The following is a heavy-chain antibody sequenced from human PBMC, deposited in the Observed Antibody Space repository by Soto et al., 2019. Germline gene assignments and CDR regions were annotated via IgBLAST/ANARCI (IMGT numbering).Heavy chain of an antibody. CDR1: GYTFTSYG. V-gene: IGHV1-3*01. D-gene: IGHD6-13*01. CDR3: VRRHVSATGIDWFDP. CDR2: LNAANGDT. J-gene: IGHJ5*02. Sequence: ASVKVSCKASGYTFTSYGIHWVRQAPGQRLEWMGWLNAANGDTKYSPKFQGRVTITRDTSASTAYMELSSLRSEDTAVYYCVRRHVSATGIDWFDPWGQGTLVTVSS.